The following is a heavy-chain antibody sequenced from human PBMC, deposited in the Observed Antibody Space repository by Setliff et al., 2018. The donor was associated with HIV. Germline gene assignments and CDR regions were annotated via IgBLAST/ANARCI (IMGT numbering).Heavy chain of an antibody. J-gene: IGHJ3*02. D-gene: IGHD3-22*01. Sequence: SETLSLTCTVSGGSFSTYYWTWIRQPAGKGLEWIGRFYTSGSTNYNPSLKSRVTISVDTSKNQFSLKLSSVTAADTAVYYCARQWYYYDSSGYYPDAFDIWGQGTMVTVSS. CDR1: GGSFSTYY. CDR2: FYTSGST. V-gene: IGHV4-4*07. CDR3: ARQWYYYDSSGYYPDAFDI.